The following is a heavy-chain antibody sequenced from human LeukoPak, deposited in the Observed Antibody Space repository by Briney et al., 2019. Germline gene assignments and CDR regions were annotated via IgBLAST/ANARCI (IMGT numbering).Heavy chain of an antibody. D-gene: IGHD6-13*01. V-gene: IGHV3-23*01. CDR1: GFTFSSYA. Sequence: SGGSLRLSCAASGFTFSSYAMTWVRQAPGKGLEWVSAFSATDGSARYAESVEGRFTISRNNSKNTLFLQMNSLGAEDTAVYYCARAKIAAAGTGAFDVWGQGTLVTVSS. J-gene: IGHJ3*01. CDR2: FSATDGSA. CDR3: ARAKIAAAGTGAFDV.